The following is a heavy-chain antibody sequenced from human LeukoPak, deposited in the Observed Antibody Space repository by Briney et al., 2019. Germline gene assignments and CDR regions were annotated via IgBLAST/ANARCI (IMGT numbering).Heavy chain of an antibody. D-gene: IGHD3-22*01. CDR2: IRDDENNK. Sequence: GGSLRLSCAASGFTFSSYVMHWVRQAPSKGREGVAFIRDDENNKYYADSVKGRLTISRDNCKNSLYLQMNRIRAEDTALYYCAKKWSGDYDTSGINDAFYIWGQGKMVTVSS. CDR3: AKKWSGDYDTSGINDAFYI. J-gene: IGHJ3*02. CDR1: GFTFSSYV. V-gene: IGHV3-30*02.